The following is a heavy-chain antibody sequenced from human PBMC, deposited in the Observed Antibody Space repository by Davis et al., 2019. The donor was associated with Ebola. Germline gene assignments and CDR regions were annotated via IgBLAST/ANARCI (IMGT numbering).Heavy chain of an antibody. Sequence: SETLSLTCTVSGGSISSSSYYWGWIRQPPGKGLEWIGSIYYSGSTYYNPSLKSRVTISVDTSKNQFSLKLSSVTAADTAVYYCARDRVYYDSSGYPNYYYYMDVWGKGTTVTVSS. CDR1: GGSISSSSYY. CDR2: IYYSGST. J-gene: IGHJ6*03. CDR3: ARDRVYYDSSGYPNYYYYMDV. D-gene: IGHD3-22*01. V-gene: IGHV4-39*07.